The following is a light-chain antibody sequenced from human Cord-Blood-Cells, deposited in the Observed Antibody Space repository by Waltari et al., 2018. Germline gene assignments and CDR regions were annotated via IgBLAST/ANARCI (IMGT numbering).Light chain of an antibody. Sequence: EIVLTQSPATLSLSPGERATLSCRASQSVSSYLAWSQQKPGQAPRLLIYDASNRATGIPARFSGSGSGTDFTLTISSLEPEDFAVYYCQQRSNWSFTFGPGTKVDIK. V-gene: IGKV3-11*01. J-gene: IGKJ3*01. CDR3: QQRSNWSFT. CDR1: QSVSSY. CDR2: DAS.